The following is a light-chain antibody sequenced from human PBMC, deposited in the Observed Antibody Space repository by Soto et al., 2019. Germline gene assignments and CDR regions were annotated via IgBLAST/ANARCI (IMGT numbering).Light chain of an antibody. CDR1: SSTIGAGYD. J-gene: IGLJ2*01. CDR3: QLYDSSLNGHAV. Sequence: QSVLTQPPSVSGAPGQRVTISCTGTSSTIGAGYDVHWYQHLPGTAPKLLIYENSNRPSGVPDRFSASKSGTSASLAITGLQAEDEADYYCQLYDSSLNGHAVFGGGTKVTVL. CDR2: ENS. V-gene: IGLV1-40*01.